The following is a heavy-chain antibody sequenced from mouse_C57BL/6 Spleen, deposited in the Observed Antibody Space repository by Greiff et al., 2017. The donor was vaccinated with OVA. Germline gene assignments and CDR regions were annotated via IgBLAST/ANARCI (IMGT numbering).Heavy chain of an antibody. D-gene: IGHD2-14*01. CDR1: GYTFTSYT. J-gene: IGHJ2*01. CDR3: AREVRQGPPHFDY. Sequence: VKLMESGAELARPGASVKMSCKASGYTFTSYTMHWVKQRPGQGLEWIGYINPSSGYTKYNQKFKDKATLTADKSSSTAYMQLSSLTSEDSAVYYCAREVRQGPPHFDYWGQGTTLTVSS. V-gene: IGHV1-4*01. CDR2: INPSSGYT.